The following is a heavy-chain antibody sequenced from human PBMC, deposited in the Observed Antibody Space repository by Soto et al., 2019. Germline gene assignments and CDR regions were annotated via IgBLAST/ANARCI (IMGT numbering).Heavy chain of an antibody. CDR2: ISGSGGSA. D-gene: IGHD4-17*01. CDR1: GFTFSSYA. CDR3: AKALKLRPDAFDI. V-gene: IGHV3-23*01. J-gene: IGHJ3*02. Sequence: EVQLLESGGGLVQPGGSLRLSCAASGFTFSSYAMSWVRQAPGKGLEWVSAISGSGGSAYYADSVKGRFTISRDNSKNTLYLQMNSLRAEDTAVYYCAKALKLRPDAFDIWGQGTMVTVSS.